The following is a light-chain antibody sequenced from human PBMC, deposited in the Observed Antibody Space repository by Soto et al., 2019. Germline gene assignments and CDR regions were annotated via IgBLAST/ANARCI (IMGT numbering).Light chain of an antibody. V-gene: IGKV1-33*01. J-gene: IGKJ1*01. CDR2: DAS. Sequence: DIQMTQSPPSLSAYVGDRVTITCQACQDISNYLNWFQQKPGRAPKLLIYDASNLETGVPSRFSGSGSGTDFTFTISSLQPEDIATYYCQQYNTQWTFGQGTKVDIK. CDR1: QDISNY. CDR3: QQYNTQWT.